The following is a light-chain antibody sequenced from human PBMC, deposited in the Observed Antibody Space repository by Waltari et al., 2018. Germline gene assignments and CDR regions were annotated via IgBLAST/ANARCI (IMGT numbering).Light chain of an antibody. Sequence: QSVLTQPPSASETPGQMVTISCSGSHSNLGRNYLYWYQQRPGAAPKPLISRNNRRPSGVPDRFSASKYGTVASLVISGLRSEDEGVYYCASWDESHYVFGGGTTVTVL. V-gene: IGLV1-47*01. CDR3: ASWDESHYV. CDR2: RNN. CDR1: HSNLGRNY. J-gene: IGLJ1*01.